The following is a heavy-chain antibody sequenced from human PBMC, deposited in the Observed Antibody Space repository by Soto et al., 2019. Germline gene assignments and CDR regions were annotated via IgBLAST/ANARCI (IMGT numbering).Heavy chain of an antibody. Sequence: QVQLVESGGGVVQPGRSLRLSCAASGFTFSSYAMHWVRQAPGKGLEWVAVISYDGSNKYYADSVKGRFTISRDNSKKTLYLQMNRLRAEDTAMYYWARDPVAYCGGYCRTFDYWGQRTPVTVSS. V-gene: IGHV3-30-3*01. CDR2: ISYDGSNK. CDR3: ARDPVAYCGGYCRTFDY. D-gene: IGHD2-21*02. J-gene: IGHJ4*02. CDR1: GFTFSSYA.